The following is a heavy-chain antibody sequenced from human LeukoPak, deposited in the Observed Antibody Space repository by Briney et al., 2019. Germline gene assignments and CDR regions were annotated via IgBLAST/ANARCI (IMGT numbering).Heavy chain of an antibody. D-gene: IGHD1-26*01. CDR3: ASSVGSTDY. Sequence: PSETLSLNCAVYGESLSKYYWIWLRHSPGKGLEWIGEINHRGSTNHNPSLKSRITLSVDTSKHQYSLKLTSVTAADAGVYYCASSVGSTDYWGQGTLVTVSS. V-gene: IGHV4-34*01. CDR1: GESLSKYY. CDR2: INHRGST. J-gene: IGHJ4*02.